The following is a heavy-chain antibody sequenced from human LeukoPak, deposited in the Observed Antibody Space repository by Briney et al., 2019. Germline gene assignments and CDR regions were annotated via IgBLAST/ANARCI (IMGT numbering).Heavy chain of an antibody. Sequence: GASVKVSCKASGYTFTSYGISWVRQAPGQGLEWMGWISAYNGNTNYAQKLQGRVTMTTDTSTSTAYMELRSLRSDDTAVYYCAREYSSGWFGGDQYYFDYWGQGTLVTVSS. CDR1: GYTFTSYG. CDR3: AREYSSGWFGGDQYYFDY. J-gene: IGHJ4*02. D-gene: IGHD6-19*01. CDR2: ISAYNGNT. V-gene: IGHV1-18*01.